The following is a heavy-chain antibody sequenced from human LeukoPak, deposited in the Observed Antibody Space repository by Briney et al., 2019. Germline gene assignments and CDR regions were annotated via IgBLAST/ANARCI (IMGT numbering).Heavy chain of an antibody. V-gene: IGHV1-8*01. Sequence: ALVKLSCKASGYTFTSYDINWVPEATGQGLEWMGWMNPKSGNTGYAQKFQGRVTMTRNTSISTAYMELSSLRSEDTAVYYCARASSGWSSFYYYYGMDVWGQGTTVTVSS. D-gene: IGHD6-19*01. CDR2: MNPKSGNT. CDR3: ARASSGWSSFYYYYGMDV. J-gene: IGHJ6*02. CDR1: GYTFTSYD.